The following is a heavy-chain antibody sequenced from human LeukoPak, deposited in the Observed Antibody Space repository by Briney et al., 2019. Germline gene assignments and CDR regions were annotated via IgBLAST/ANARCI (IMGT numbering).Heavy chain of an antibody. D-gene: IGHD3-10*01. CDR2: MNPNSGNT. V-gene: IGHV1-8*01. Sequence: GASVKVSCKASGYTFTSYDINWVRQATGQGLEWMGWMNPNSGNTGYAQKFQGRVTITADESTSTAYMELSSLRSEDTAVYYCATLWFGELRNWFDPWGQGTLVTVSS. CDR1: GYTFTSYD. J-gene: IGHJ5*02. CDR3: ATLWFGELRNWFDP.